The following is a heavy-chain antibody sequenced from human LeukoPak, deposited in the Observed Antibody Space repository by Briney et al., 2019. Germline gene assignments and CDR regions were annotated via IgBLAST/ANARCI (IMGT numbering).Heavy chain of an antibody. Sequence: GGSLRLSCAASGFTFSSYSMNWVRQAPGKGLEWVSSISSSSSYIYYADSVKGRFTISRDNAKNSLYLQMNRLRAEDTAVYYCARDSSSWYLTYYMDVWGKGTTVTVSS. CDR2: ISSSSSYI. J-gene: IGHJ6*03. CDR1: GFTFSSYS. V-gene: IGHV3-21*01. CDR3: ARDSSSWYLTYYMDV. D-gene: IGHD6-13*01.